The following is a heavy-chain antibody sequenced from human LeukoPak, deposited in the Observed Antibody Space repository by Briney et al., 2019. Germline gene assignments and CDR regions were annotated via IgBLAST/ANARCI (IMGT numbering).Heavy chain of an antibody. Sequence: NSSQTLSLTCTVSGGSISSGAYYWSWIRQHPGKGLEWIGYIYDSGSTYYNPSLKSRVIISVDTSKNLFSLRLNSVTAADTAVYYCARDRVAGWFDPWGQGTLVTVSS. CDR1: GGSISSGAYY. CDR3: ARDRVAGWFDP. D-gene: IGHD3-10*01. V-gene: IGHV4-31*03. J-gene: IGHJ5*02. CDR2: IYDSGST.